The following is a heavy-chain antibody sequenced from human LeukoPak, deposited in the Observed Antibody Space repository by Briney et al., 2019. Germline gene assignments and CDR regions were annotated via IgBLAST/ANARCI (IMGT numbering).Heavy chain of an antibody. J-gene: IGHJ6*03. Sequence: SETLSLTCTVSGGSISSGSYYWNWIRQPAGKGLEWIGRIYTSGSTNYNPSLKSRVTISVDTSKNQFSQKLSSVTAADTAVYHCASGPTTGYYYYMDVWGKGTTVTVSS. CDR3: ASGPTTGYYYYMDV. CDR2: IYTSGST. V-gene: IGHV4-61*02. CDR1: GGSISSGSYY. D-gene: IGHD7-27*01.